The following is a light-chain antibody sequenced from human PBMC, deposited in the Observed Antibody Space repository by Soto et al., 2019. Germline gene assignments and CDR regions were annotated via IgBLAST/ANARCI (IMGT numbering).Light chain of an antibody. J-gene: IGKJ1*01. V-gene: IGKV1-39*01. CDR2: EAS. CDR1: QGISTY. Sequence: DIQMTQSPSSLSASVGDRVTITCRASQGISTYLNWYQQKPGRAPKVLIYEASSLQSGVPSRFSGSGSGTDFTLTITSLQPEDVATYYCQQSYNTPRTFGQGTKVDIK. CDR3: QQSYNTPRT.